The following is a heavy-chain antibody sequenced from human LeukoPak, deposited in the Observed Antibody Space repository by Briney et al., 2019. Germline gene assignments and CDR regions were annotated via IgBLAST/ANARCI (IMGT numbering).Heavy chain of an antibody. V-gene: IGHV3-48*02. J-gene: IGHJ5*02. Sequence: PGGSLRLSCAASGFTFSSYSMNWVRQAPGKGLEWISYITSSGNTIYYADSVKGRFTISRDNAKNSLYLQMNSLTDEDTAVYYCARDRGTSGYLPWGQGTLVTVSS. CDR1: GFTFSSYS. CDR2: ITSSGNTI. D-gene: IGHD3-22*01. CDR3: ARDRGTSGYLP.